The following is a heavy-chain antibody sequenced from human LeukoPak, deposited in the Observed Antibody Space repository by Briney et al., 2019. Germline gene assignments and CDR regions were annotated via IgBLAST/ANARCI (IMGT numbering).Heavy chain of an antibody. CDR2: INHSGST. D-gene: IGHD3-22*01. J-gene: IGHJ3*02. V-gene: IGHV4-34*01. Sequence: SETLSLTCAVYGGSFSGYYWSWIRQPPGKGLEWIGEINHSGSTNYNPSLKSRVTISVNTSKNQFSLNLTSVTAADTAVYYCARTYSDSSGFYPDAFDIWGQGTMVTVTS. CDR3: ARTYSDSSGFYPDAFDI. CDR1: GGSFSGYY.